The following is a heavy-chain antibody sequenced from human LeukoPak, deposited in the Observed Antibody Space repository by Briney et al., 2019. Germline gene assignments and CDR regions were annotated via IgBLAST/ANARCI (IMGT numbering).Heavy chain of an antibody. J-gene: IGHJ4*02. CDR1: GFTFSTYS. CDR2: ISSSSSTI. D-gene: IGHD3-22*01. CDR3: ARVSRTFDNSAYYY. Sequence: GGSLRLSCAASGFTFSTYSMNWVRQAPGKGLEWVSYISSSSSTIYYADSVRGRFIISRDNAENSLYLQMNSLRDEDTAVYYCARVSRTFDNSAYYYWGQGTLVTVSS. V-gene: IGHV3-48*02.